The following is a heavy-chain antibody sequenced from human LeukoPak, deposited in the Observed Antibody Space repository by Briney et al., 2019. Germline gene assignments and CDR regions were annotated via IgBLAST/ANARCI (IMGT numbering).Heavy chain of an antibody. Sequence: AGGSLRLSCAASGFTFSSYAMHWVRQAPGKGLEWVAVISYDGSNKYYADSVKGRFTISRDNSKNTLYLQMNSMRAEDTAVYYCARMGNYYGSGSSDYWGQGTLVTVSS. V-gene: IGHV3-30*04. CDR2: ISYDGSNK. CDR3: ARMGNYYGSGSSDY. J-gene: IGHJ4*02. CDR1: GFTFSSYA. D-gene: IGHD3-10*01.